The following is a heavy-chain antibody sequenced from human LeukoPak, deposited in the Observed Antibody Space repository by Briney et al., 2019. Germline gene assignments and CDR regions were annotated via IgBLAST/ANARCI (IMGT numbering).Heavy chain of an antibody. Sequence: PSETLSLTCTVSGGSISSGDYYWSWIRQPPGKGLEWIGDIYYSGSTYYNPSLKSRVTISVDTSKNQFSLKLSSVTAADTAVYYCARVQPLDYGDPYYFDYWGQGTLVTVSS. D-gene: IGHD4-17*01. CDR3: ARVQPLDYGDPYYFDY. J-gene: IGHJ4*02. V-gene: IGHV4-30-4*01. CDR1: GGSISSGDYY. CDR2: IYYSGST.